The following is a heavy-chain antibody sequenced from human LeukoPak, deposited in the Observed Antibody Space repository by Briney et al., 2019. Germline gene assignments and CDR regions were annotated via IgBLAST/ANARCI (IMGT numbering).Heavy chain of an antibody. CDR2: IYYSGST. Sequence: SETLSLTCTVSGGSISGYYWSWIRQPPGKGLEWIGFIYYSGSTNYNPSLKSRVTISVDTSKNQFSLKLSSVTAADTAVYYCARDNGMTTIVYTDVWGKATTVTVSS. D-gene: IGHD5-24*01. CDR3: ARDNGMTTIVYTDV. J-gene: IGHJ6*03. CDR1: GGSISGYY. V-gene: IGHV4-59*01.